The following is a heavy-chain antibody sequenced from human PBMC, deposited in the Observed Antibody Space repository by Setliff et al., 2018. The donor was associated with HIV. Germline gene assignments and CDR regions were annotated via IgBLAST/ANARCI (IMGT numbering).Heavy chain of an antibody. Sequence: SETLSLTCTVSGGSISSYYWSWIRQPPGKGLEWIGYIYYSGSTNYNPSLKSRVTISVDTSKNQFSLKLSSVTAADTAVYYCARRPYDSSGGYYYYYMDVWGKGTTVT. CDR2: IYYSGST. D-gene: IGHD3-22*01. CDR3: ARRPYDSSGGYYYYYMDV. CDR1: GGSISSYY. V-gene: IGHV4-59*01. J-gene: IGHJ6*03.